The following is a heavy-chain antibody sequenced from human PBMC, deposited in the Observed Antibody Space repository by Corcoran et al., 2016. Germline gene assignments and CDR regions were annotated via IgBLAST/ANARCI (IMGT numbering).Heavy chain of an antibody. CDR2: INAGNGNT. V-gene: IGHV1-3*01. CDR1: GYTFTSYA. D-gene: IGHD1-26*01. CDR3: ARDISGRNNWFDP. J-gene: IGHJ5*02. Sequence: QVQLVQSGAEVKKPGASVKVSCKASGYTFTSYAMHWVRQAPGQRLEWMGWINAGNGNTKYSQKFQGRVAITRDTSASTAYMELSSLRSEDTAVYYCARDISGRNNWFDPWGQGTLVTVSS.